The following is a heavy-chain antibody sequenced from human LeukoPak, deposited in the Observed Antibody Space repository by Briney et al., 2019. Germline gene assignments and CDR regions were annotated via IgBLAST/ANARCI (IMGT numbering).Heavy chain of an antibody. D-gene: IGHD6-19*01. CDR2: IYYNGST. J-gene: IGHJ4*02. V-gene: IGHV4-39*07. CDR3: ATSIAVAVRGVDY. CDR1: GGSVSSSGYY. Sequence: SETLSLTCTVSGGSVSSSGYYWGWIRQPPGKGLEWIGSIYYNGSTYYKPSLKSRISISMDTSKNQFSLKLSSVTAADTAVYYCATSIAVAVRGVDYWGQGTLVTVSS.